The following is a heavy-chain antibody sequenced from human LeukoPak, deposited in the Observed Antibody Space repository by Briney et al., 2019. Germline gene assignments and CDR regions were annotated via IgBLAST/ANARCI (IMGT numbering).Heavy chain of an antibody. J-gene: IGHJ5*02. V-gene: IGHV3-30*01. Sequence: GGSLRLPCAASGFTFSDYALRWVRQAPGKGLEWVAVISYDGSNKYYADSVKGRFTISRDNSKNTLYLQMNSLRAEDTAVYYCAKGRGFDVYCRAGSCSTFDPWGQGTLVTVSS. CDR3: AKGRGFDVYCRAGSCSTFDP. CDR2: ISYDGSNK. D-gene: IGHD2-15*01. CDR1: GFTFSDYA.